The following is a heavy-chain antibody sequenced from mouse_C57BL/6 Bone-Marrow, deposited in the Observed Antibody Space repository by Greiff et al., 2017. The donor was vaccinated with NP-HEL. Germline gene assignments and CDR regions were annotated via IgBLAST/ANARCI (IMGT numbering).Heavy chain of an antibody. D-gene: IGHD1-1*01. CDR1: GFTFTDYS. J-gene: IGHJ1*03. CDR3: SREGHYYYDTRYWYFDV. V-gene: IGHV1-36*01. Sequence: EVQLQQSGPVLVKPGPSVKISCKASGFTFTDYSMHWVKQSHGKSLEWIGLVYPYTGGTSYNQKFKGKATLTVDTSSSTAYMELNSLTSEDSAVYDCSREGHYYYDTRYWYFDVWGTGTTVTVSS. CDR2: VYPYTGGT.